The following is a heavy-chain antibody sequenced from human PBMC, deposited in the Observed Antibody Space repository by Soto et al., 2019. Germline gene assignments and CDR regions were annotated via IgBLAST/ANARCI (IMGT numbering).Heavy chain of an antibody. D-gene: IGHD2-21*02. CDR2: INPNSGGT. CDR1: GYTFTGYY. CDR3: AREPPPAYCGGDCYSGNFDY. V-gene: IGHV1-2*02. J-gene: IGHJ4*01. Sequence: ASVKVSCKASGYTFTGYYIHWVRQAPGQGLEWMGWINPNSGGTNYAQKFQGRVTMTRDTSISTAYMELSRLRSDDTAVYYCAREPPPAYCGGDCYSGNFDYWG.